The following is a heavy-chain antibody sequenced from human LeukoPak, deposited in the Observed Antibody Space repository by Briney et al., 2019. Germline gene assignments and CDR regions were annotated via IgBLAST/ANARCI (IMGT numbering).Heavy chain of an antibody. Sequence: AGGSLRLSCAASGFTFSSYGMNWVRQAPGKGLEWVSCITSSSSTIYYADSLKGRFTISRDNAKNSLYLQMNSLRAEDTAVYYCAGPFSSGYWGQGTLVTVSS. CDR1: GFTFSSYG. CDR3: AGPFSSGY. V-gene: IGHV3-48*01. CDR2: ITSSSSTI. J-gene: IGHJ4*02. D-gene: IGHD6-19*01.